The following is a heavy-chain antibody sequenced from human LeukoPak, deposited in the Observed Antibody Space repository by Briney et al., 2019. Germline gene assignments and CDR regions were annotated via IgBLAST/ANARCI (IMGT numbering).Heavy chain of an antibody. CDR1: GGSFSGYY. CDR3: ASGVPALFDY. D-gene: IGHD2-2*01. Sequence: SETLSLTCAVYGGSFSGYYWSWIRQPPGEGLEWIGEINHSGSTNYIPSLKSRVTISVDTSKNQFSLKLSSVTAADTAVYYCASGVPALFDYWGQGTLVTVSS. V-gene: IGHV4-34*01. CDR2: INHSGST. J-gene: IGHJ4*02.